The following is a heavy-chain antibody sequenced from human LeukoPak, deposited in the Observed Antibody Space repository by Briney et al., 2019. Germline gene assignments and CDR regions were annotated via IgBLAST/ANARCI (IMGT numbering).Heavy chain of an antibody. CDR2: VYSSGST. D-gene: IGHD6-13*01. Sequence: PSGTPSLTWPVSGGSIRTYYLTWIRQAPRKGLEWIGYVYSSGSTNYNPSLKSRVTISVDTSKNQFSLKLSSVTAADTAVYYCAREARIAAAGTLDYWGQGTLVTVSS. CDR1: GGSIRTYY. J-gene: IGHJ4*02. V-gene: IGHV4-4*08. CDR3: AREARIAAAGTLDY.